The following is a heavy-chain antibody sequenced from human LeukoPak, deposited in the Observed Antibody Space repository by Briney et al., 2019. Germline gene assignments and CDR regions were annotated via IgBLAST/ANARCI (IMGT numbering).Heavy chain of an antibody. CDR3: ATSDCSGGSCYSVGGY. D-gene: IGHD2-15*01. CDR2: IKQDGSEK. J-gene: IGHJ4*02. Sequence: GGSLRLSCAASEFTFSSYWMNWVRQAPGKGLEWVANIKQDGSEKYYVDSVKGRFTISRDNAKSSLYLQMNSLRAEDTAVYYCATSDCSGGSCYSVGGYWGQGTLVTVSS. V-gene: IGHV3-7*01. CDR1: EFTFSSYW.